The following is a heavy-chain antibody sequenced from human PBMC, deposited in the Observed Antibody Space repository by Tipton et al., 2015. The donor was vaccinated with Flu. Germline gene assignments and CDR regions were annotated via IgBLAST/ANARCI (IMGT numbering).Heavy chain of an antibody. Sequence: QLVQSGGGLIQPGGSLRLSCAASGFTVSSNYMSWVRQAPGKGLEWVSVIYSGGSTYYADSVKGRFTISRDNSKNTLYLQMNSLRAEDTAVYYCARGGDYYDYVWGSYRTTTHYYGMDVWGQGTTVTVSS. CDR1: GFTVSSNY. J-gene: IGHJ6*02. CDR2: IYSGGST. V-gene: IGHV3-53*01. D-gene: IGHD3-16*02. CDR3: ARGGDYYDYVWGSYRTTTHYYGMDV.